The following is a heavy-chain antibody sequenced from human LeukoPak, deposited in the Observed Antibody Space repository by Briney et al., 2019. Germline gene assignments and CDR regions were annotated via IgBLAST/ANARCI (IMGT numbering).Heavy chain of an antibody. D-gene: IGHD5-18*01. V-gene: IGHV3-23*01. Sequence: GGSLRLSCAASGFTFSSYAMSWVRQAPGKGLEWVSAISGSGGSTYYADSVKGRFTISRDNSKNTLYLQMNSLRAEDTAVYYCARGYFVDTAFADYWGQGTLVTVSS. CDR2: ISGSGGST. CDR3: ARGYFVDTAFADY. J-gene: IGHJ4*02. CDR1: GFTFSSYA.